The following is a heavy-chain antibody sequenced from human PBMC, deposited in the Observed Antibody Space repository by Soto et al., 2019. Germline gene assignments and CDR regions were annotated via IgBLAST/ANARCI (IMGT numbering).Heavy chain of an antibody. CDR2: IWYDGSNK. D-gene: IGHD5-18*01. J-gene: IGHJ4*01. CDR1: GFTFSSYG. CDR3: ASVRYSYGYPEMDY. Sequence: PGGSLRLSCAAPGFTFSSYGMHWVRQAPGKGLEWVAVIWYDGSNKYYADSVKGRFTISRDNSKNTLYLQMNSLRAEDTAVYYCASVRYSYGYPEMDYWGHGTLVTVSS. V-gene: IGHV3-33*01.